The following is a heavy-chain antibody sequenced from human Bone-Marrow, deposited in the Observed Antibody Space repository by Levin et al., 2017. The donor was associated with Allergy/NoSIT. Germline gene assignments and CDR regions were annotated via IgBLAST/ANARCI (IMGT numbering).Heavy chain of an antibody. J-gene: IGHJ4*02. CDR3: AGALSKFDC. D-gene: IGHD4-17*01. V-gene: IGHV4-34*01. CDR1: GGSFSDFH. Sequence: SETLSLTCGVYGGSFSDFHWTWIRQTPGKGLEWIGEVYHDGSTNYNPSLETRVTVSVDTSKNQFSLKLRSVTAADTAVYYCAGALSKFDCWGQGTLVTVSS. CDR2: VYHDGST.